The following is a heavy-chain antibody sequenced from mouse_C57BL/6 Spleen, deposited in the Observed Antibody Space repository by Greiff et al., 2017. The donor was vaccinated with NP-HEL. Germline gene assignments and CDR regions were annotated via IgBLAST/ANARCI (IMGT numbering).Heavy chain of an antibody. CDR3: TTLDYYGLDY. J-gene: IGHJ2*01. CDR1: GFNIKDDY. D-gene: IGHD1-2*01. V-gene: IGHV14-4*01. Sequence: VQLKESGAELVRPGASVKLSCTASGFNIKDDYMHWVKQRPEQGLEWIGWIDPENGDTEYASKFQGKATITADTSSNTAYLQLSSLTSEDTAVYYCTTLDYYGLDYWGQGTTLTVSS. CDR2: IDPENGDT.